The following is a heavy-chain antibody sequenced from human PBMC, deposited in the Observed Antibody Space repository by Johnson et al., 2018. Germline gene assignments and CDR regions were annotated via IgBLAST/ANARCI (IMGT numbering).Heavy chain of an antibody. V-gene: IGHV3-66*02. D-gene: IGHD2-15*01. CDR3: ASSRGEHRYCSGGSCYLGAFDI. Sequence: VQLVESGGGLVQPGGSLRLSCAASGFTVSSNYMSWVRQAPGKGLEWVSVIYSGGSTYYADSVKGRFTISRDNSKNTRYLQMNSLGAEDTAVYYWASSRGEHRYCSGGSCYLGAFDIWGQGTKVTVSS. CDR1: GFTVSSNY. CDR2: IYSGGST. J-gene: IGHJ3*02.